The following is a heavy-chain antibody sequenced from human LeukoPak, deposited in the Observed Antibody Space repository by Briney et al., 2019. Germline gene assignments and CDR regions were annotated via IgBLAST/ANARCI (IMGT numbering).Heavy chain of an antibody. CDR3: ARLKSNYDFWSGYYNGWFDP. CDR2: IYSTGST. D-gene: IGHD3-3*01. J-gene: IGHJ5*02. Sequence: SETLSLTCTVSGGSISSYYWSWIRQPAGKGLEWIGRIYSTGSTNYNPSLKSRVTISVDTSKNQFSLKLSSVTAADTAVYYCARLKSNYDFWSGYYNGWFDPWGQGTLVTVSS. CDR1: GGSISSYY. V-gene: IGHV4-4*07.